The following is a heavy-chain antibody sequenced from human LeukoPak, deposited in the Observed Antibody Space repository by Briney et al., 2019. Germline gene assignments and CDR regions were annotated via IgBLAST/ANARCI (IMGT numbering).Heavy chain of an antibody. D-gene: IGHD2-2*01. CDR3: AKVVVAGRGDFWYFDL. CDR1: GFSFSKYA. Sequence: RGSLRVSSAPAGFSFSKYAMSWGRQAPGERLGWVSRNRSSGGGTYYADSVKRRFTISRDNYKNTLFLQMNSQRAEDTAVYYCAKVVVAGRGDFWYFDLWGRRTLVTVAS. V-gene: IGHV3-23*01. J-gene: IGHJ2*01. CDR2: NRSSGGGT.